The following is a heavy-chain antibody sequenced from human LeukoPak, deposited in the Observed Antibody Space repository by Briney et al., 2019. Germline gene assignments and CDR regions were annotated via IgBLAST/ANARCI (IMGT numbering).Heavy chain of an antibody. CDR3: TTEVRVVVVPAEKERFDP. J-gene: IGHJ5*02. V-gene: IGHV3-15*01. CDR1: GFTFSNAW. Sequence: GGSLRLSCAASGFTFSNAWWSWVRKAPGKGLKWVGRIKGKTEGGTTDYAAPVKGRFTISRDDSKNTLYLQMNSLKTEDTAVYYCTTEVRVVVVPAEKERFDPWGQGTLVTVSS. CDR2: IKGKTEGGTT. D-gene: IGHD2-2*01.